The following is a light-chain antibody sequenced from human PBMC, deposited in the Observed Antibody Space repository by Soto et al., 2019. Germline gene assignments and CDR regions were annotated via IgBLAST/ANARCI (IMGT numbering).Light chain of an antibody. CDR3: CSFAGSFYV. J-gene: IGLJ1*01. CDR1: SRDVDAYDF. V-gene: IGLV2-11*01. Sequence: QSALTQPRSVSGSPGQSVAISCTGTSRDVDAYDFVSWYQHHPGKAPKLIIPEVSKRPLGVSHRFSGSKSGNTASLTISGLQAEDEADYFCCSFAGSFYVFGTGTKLTVL. CDR2: EVS.